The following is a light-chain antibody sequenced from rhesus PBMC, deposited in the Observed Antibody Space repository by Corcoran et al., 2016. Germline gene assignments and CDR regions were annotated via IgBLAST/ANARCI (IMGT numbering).Light chain of an antibody. CDR2: KAS. J-gene: IGKJ2*01. Sequence: DIQMTQSPSSLSASVGDRVTITCRTSENVNNYLNWYQQKPGKAPKLLNYKASTLQSGVPSRFSGSGSGTDYTFTINSLQSEDVATYCCQHNYGTPYSFGQGTKVEI. V-gene: IGKV1-74*01. CDR1: ENVNNY. CDR3: QHNYGTPYS.